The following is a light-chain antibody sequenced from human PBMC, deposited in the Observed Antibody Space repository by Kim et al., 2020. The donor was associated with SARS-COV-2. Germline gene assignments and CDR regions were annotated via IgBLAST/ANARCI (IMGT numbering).Light chain of an antibody. J-gene: IGKJ2*01. V-gene: IGKV3-15*01. CDR1: QSVSSN. CDR2: GAS. CDR3: QQYNNWPPT. Sequence: ETVMMQSPATLPVSPGERATLSCRASQSVSSNLAWYQQKPGQAPRLLIHGASTRATGIPARFTGSGSGTEFTLTISSLQSEDFAVYYCQQYNNWPPTFGQGTKLEI.